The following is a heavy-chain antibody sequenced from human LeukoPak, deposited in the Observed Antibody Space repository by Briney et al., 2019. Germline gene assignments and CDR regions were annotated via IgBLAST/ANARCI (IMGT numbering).Heavy chain of an antibody. CDR3: ARQIGACSSTSCSKYFQH. Sequence: GGSLRLSCAASGFTFSSYSMNWVRQAPGKGLEWVSSISSSSSYIYYADSVKGRFTISRDNAKNSLYLQMNSLRAEDAAVYYCARQIGACSSTSCSKYFQHWGQGTLVTVSS. CDR2: ISSSSSYI. CDR1: GFTFSSYS. V-gene: IGHV3-21*01. D-gene: IGHD2-2*01. J-gene: IGHJ1*01.